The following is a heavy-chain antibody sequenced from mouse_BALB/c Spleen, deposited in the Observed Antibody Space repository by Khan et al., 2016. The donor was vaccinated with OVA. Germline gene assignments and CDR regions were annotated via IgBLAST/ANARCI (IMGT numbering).Heavy chain of an antibody. CDR3: ARGGYYDNSLFDY. J-gene: IGHJ2*01. D-gene: IGHD1-1*01. CDR2: IYPGSGNT. Sequence: QVQLQQPGPELVKPGASVKISCKASGFTFADYYLNWVKQKPGQGLEWIGWIYPGSGNTKYNEKFMGKATLTVDTSSSTAYMQLSSQASEDTAVYFCARGGYYDNSLFDYWGQGTTLTVSS. V-gene: IGHV1-84*02. CDR1: GFTFADYY.